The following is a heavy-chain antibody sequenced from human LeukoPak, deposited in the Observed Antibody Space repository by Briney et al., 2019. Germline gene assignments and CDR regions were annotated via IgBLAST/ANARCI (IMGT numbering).Heavy chain of an antibody. D-gene: IGHD2-21*02. CDR2: ISGDGGST. Sequence: PGGFLRLSCAASGFTFDDYAMHWVRQAPGKGLEWVSLISGDGGSTYYADSVKGRFTISRDNSKNSLYLQMNSLRTEDTALYYCAKGSRHCGGDCYFSYPVDYWGQGTLVTVSS. CDR1: GFTFDDYA. CDR3: AKGSRHCGGDCYFSYPVDY. V-gene: IGHV3-43*02. J-gene: IGHJ4*02.